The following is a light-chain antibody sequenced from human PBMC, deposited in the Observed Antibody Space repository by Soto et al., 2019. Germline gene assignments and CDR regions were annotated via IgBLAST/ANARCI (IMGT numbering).Light chain of an antibody. J-gene: IGLJ1*01. CDR2: EVT. Sequence: QSALTQPPSASGSPGQSVAISCTGTSSDVGGYNFVSWYQQHPGKAPRLVIYEVTKRPSGIPDRFSGSKSGNTASLTVSGLQAEAEADYYCSSYAGNRHFYVFGAGTKLTVL. CDR3: SSYAGNRHFYV. V-gene: IGLV2-8*01. CDR1: SSDVGGYNF.